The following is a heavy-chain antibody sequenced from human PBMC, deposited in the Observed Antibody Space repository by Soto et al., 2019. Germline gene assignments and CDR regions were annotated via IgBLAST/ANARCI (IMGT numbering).Heavy chain of an antibody. Sequence: PWGSLGLSCASSGFTFSSYAMSWVRQAPGKGLDWVSAISGSGGSTYYADSVKGRFTISRDNSKNTLYLQMNSLRAEDTAVYYCAKDIVGATVIGPSDYWGQGTMVTVSS. CDR3: AKDIVGATVIGPSDY. V-gene: IGHV3-23*01. CDR1: GFTFSSYA. D-gene: IGHD1-26*01. J-gene: IGHJ4*02. CDR2: ISGSGGST.